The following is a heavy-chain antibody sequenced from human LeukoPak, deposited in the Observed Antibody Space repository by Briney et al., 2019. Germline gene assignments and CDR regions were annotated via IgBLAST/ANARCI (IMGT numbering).Heavy chain of an antibody. V-gene: IGHV4-38-2*02. CDR3: ARSPYEYSSTWYWKGFDY. CDR1: GYSISSGYY. Sequence: SETLSLTCTVSGYSISSGYYWGWIRQPPGKGLEWIGSIYHSGSTYYNPSLKSRVTISVDTSKNQFSLKLSSVTAADTAVYYCARSPYEYSSTWYWKGFDYWGQGTLVTVSS. D-gene: IGHD6-13*01. CDR2: IYHSGST. J-gene: IGHJ4*02.